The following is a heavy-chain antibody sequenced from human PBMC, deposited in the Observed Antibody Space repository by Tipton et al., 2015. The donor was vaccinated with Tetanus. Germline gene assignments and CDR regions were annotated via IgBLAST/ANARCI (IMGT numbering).Heavy chain of an antibody. CDR1: GGSMNSYY. CDR3: ARGTGDY. Sequence: GLVKPSETLSLICTASGGSMNSYYWSWIRQPPGKGLEWIGYIYYTGSTNYNPSLKSGVTISLDTSKNQFSLKLTSVSAADTAVYYCARGTGDYWGQGTLVTVSS. CDR2: IYYTGST. V-gene: IGHV4-59*01. J-gene: IGHJ4*02. D-gene: IGHD1-14*01.